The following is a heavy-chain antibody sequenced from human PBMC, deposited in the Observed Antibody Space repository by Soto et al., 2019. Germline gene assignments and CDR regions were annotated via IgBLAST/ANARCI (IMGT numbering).Heavy chain of an antibody. CDR3: ARWDGNVVLDI. Sequence: EVQVVESGGGLVKPGGSLRLSCAASGFIFSSYSMNWVRQAPGKGLEWVSSISGDSSYMYYADSVKGRFTISRDNAKNSLYLQMNSLRAEDTAVYYCARWDGNVVLDIWGQGTMVTVSS. CDR2: ISGDSSYM. J-gene: IGHJ3*02. V-gene: IGHV3-21*01. CDR1: GFIFSSYS. D-gene: IGHD1-26*01.